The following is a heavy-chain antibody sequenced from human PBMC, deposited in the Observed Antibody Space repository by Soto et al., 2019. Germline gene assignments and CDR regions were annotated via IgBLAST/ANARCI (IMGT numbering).Heavy chain of an antibody. Sequence: QVRLVQSGPEVKRPGSSVKISCKSSGDSFSRFAVSWVRQAPGQGLEWMGGIIPLTGTANYIQKFRGRVTITADDSSSTVYMEVSSLRSDDTAVDYCASLGLDLDFDHWGQGTLVTVSP. J-gene: IGHJ4*02. V-gene: IGHV1-69*01. CDR1: GDSFSRFA. D-gene: IGHD1-1*01. CDR2: IIPLTGTA. CDR3: ASLGLDLDFDH.